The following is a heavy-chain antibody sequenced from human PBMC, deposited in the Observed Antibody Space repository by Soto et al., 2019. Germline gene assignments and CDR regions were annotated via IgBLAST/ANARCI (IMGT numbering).Heavy chain of an antibody. CDR3: ANTFSAAGP. Sequence: GGSMRLSCAASGFTFNTYAMSWVRQAPGKGLEWVSAISSSSDSTYYAEYVKGRFTISRDNSKNTVYLQMNSLRAEDTAVYYCANTFSAAGPWGQGTLVTVSS. J-gene: IGHJ5*02. D-gene: IGHD6-13*01. V-gene: IGHV3-23*01. CDR1: GFTFNTYA. CDR2: ISSSSDST.